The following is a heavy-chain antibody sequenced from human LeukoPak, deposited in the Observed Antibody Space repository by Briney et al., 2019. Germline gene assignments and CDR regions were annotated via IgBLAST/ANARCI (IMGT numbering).Heavy chain of an antibody. CDR2: ISAYNGNT. CDR3: ARDVSIAAAASYYGMDV. J-gene: IGHJ6*02. CDR1: GYTFTSYG. V-gene: IGHV1-18*01. D-gene: IGHD6-13*01. Sequence: GASVKVSCKASGYTFTSYGISWVRQAPGQGLEWMGWISAYNGNTNYAQKLQGRVTMTTDTSTSTAYMELRSLRSDDTAVYYCARDVSIAAAASYYGMDVWGQGTTVTVSS.